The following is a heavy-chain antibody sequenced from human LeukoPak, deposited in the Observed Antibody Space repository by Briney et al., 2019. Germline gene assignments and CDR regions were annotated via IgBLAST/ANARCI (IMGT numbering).Heavy chain of an antibody. Sequence: GRSLRLSCAVSGFTFSRNSMHWVRQAPGKGLEWVADISYDGNNKHYADSVKGRFTISRDNSKNTLYLQVNSLRPEDTAVYFCAREALTGSWHWFDPWGQGTLVTVSS. CDR2: ISYDGNNK. CDR1: GFTFSRNS. V-gene: IGHV3-30-3*01. D-gene: IGHD2-15*01. J-gene: IGHJ5*02. CDR3: AREALTGSWHWFDP.